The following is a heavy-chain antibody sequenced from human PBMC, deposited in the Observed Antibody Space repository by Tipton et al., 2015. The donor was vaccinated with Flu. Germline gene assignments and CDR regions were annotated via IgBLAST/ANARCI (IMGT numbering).Heavy chain of an antibody. CDR1: GGSISSYF. V-gene: IGHV4-4*07. D-gene: IGHD7-27*01. CDR2: VSASGSI. Sequence: TLSLTCTVSGGSISSYFWTYIRQPAGGGLEWIGRVSASGSINYNPSLRSLVTMSVDTSKNQFSLKLRSVTAADTAVYYCARDQCNWGPCDYYYGMDVWGQGTTVSVSS. J-gene: IGHJ6*02. CDR3: ARDQCNWGPCDYYYGMDV.